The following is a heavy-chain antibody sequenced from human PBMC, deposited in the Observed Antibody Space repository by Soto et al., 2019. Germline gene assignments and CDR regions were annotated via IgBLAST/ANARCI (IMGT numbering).Heavy chain of an antibody. D-gene: IGHD1-1*01. Sequence: EVQLLESGGGLVQPGGSLRLSCAASGFTFSSYAMSWVRQAPGKGLEWVSAISGSGGSTYYADSVKGRFTISRDNSKNTLYLQMNSLRAEDTAVYYCAKPGWLQLTDYNWFDPWGQGTLVTVSS. V-gene: IGHV3-23*01. CDR2: ISGSGGST. CDR1: GFTFSSYA. J-gene: IGHJ5*02. CDR3: AKPGWLQLTDYNWFDP.